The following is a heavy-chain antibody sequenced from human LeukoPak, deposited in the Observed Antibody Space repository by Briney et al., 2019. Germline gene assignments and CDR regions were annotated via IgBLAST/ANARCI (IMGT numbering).Heavy chain of an antibody. J-gene: IGHJ4*02. Sequence: GGSLRLSCAASGFTFSRYWMHWVRQAPGKGLMWVSLIQSDGSSTRYADSVKGRFTISRDNAKNTLFLQMNSLRADDTAVYYCARNDFDFDYWGQGTLVTVSS. CDR2: IQSDGSST. D-gene: IGHD2-21*02. CDR3: ARNDFDFDY. V-gene: IGHV3-74*01. CDR1: GFTFSRYW.